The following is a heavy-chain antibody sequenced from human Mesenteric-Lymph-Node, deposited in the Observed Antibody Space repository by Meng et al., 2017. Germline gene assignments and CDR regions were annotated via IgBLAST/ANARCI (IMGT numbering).Heavy chain of an antibody. CDR1: GYTFSSFG. J-gene: IGHJ4*02. V-gene: IGHV1-18*04. CDR3: ARDGVSFNMMQGPRY. CDR2: ISTYNGKT. Sequence: ASVKVSCKTSGYTFSSFGISWVRQAPGQGLEWMGWISTYNGKTNYAQKFQDTVTMTTDTSTSTVYMELRNLRSDDTAVYFCARDGVSFNMMQGPRYWGQGTLVTVSS. D-gene: IGHD3-22*01.